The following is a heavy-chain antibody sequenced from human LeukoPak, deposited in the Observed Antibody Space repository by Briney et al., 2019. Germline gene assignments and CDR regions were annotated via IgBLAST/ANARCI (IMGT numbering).Heavy chain of an antibody. Sequence: SETLSLTCTVSGGSISSSSYYWGWIRQPPGKGLEWIGSIYYSGSTYYNPSLKSRVTISVDTSKNQFSLKLSSVTAADTAVYYCARITNLIDYWGQGTLVTVSS. V-gene: IGHV4-39*07. CDR3: ARITNLIDY. D-gene: IGHD2-8*01. CDR2: IYYSGST. CDR1: GGSISSSSYY. J-gene: IGHJ4*02.